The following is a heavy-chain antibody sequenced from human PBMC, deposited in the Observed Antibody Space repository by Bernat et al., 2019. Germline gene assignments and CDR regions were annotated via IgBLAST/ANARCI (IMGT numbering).Heavy chain of an antibody. V-gene: IGHV3-66*01. J-gene: IGHJ4*02. CDR2: IYSGGST. Sequence: VQLVESGGGLVQPGGSLRLSCAASGFTVSSNYMSWVRQAPGKGLEWVSVIYSGGSTYYADSVKGRFTISRDNTKNTLYLKMNSLRAEDTAVYYWARGGFYYDSGGSIPADYFDYWGQGTLVTVSS. D-gene: IGHD3-22*01. CDR1: GFTVSSNY. CDR3: ARGGFYYDSGGSIPADYFDY.